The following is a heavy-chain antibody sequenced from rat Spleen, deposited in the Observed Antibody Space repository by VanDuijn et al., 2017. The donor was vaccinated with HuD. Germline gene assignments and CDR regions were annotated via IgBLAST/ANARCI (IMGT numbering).Heavy chain of an antibody. V-gene: IGHV5-29*01. J-gene: IGHJ3*01. D-gene: IGHD1-11*01. Sequence: EVQLVESDGGLVQPGRSLKLSCAASGFISSDHYVAWVRQAPTKGLEWVATINYDGRSTFYRDSVRDRFTISRDNAKSTLYLQMDSLTSEDTATYFCTRTYGGYTSHWFAYWGQGTLVTVSS. CDR3: TRTYGGYTSHWFAY. CDR2: INYDGRST. CDR1: GFISSDHY.